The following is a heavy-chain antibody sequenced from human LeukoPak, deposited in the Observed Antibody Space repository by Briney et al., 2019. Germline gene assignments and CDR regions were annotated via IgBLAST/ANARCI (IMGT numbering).Heavy chain of an antibody. V-gene: IGHV3-20*04. CDR3: AELGITMIGGV. CDR2: INRNGVSA. J-gene: IGHJ6*04. D-gene: IGHD3-10*02. Sequence: GGSLRLSCAASGFIFDNYGMSWVRQVPGKGLEWVSRINRNGVSALYADSVKGRFTISRDNAKKSLYLQMNSLRAEDTAVYYCAELGITMIGGVWGKGTTVTISS. CDR1: GFIFDNYG.